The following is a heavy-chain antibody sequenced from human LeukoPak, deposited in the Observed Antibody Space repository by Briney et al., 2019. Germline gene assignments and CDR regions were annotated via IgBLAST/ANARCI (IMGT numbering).Heavy chain of an antibody. V-gene: IGHV1-2*02. CDR3: ARIRGLVLDDFWSGYPMILGYYGMDV. J-gene: IGHJ6*02. D-gene: IGHD3-3*01. CDR2: INTNSGGT. Sequence: ASVKVSCKASGYTFTGYYMHWVPQAPGQGLEWRGWINTNSGGTNYTQKFQGRVTMTRDTSISTAYMELSRLRSDDTAVYYCARIRGLVLDDFWSGYPMILGYYGMDVWGQGTTVTVSS. CDR1: GYTFTGYY.